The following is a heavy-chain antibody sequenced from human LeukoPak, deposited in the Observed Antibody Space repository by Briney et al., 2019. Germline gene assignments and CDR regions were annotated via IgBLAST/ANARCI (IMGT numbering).Heavy chain of an antibody. V-gene: IGHV3-20*04. CDR2: INWNGGSR. D-gene: IGHD3-10*01. J-gene: IGHJ6*03. CDR1: GFSFDDYG. CDR3: ARRVSAQDYYYMGV. Sequence: GGSLRLSCAASGFSFDDYGMSWVRQAPGKGLEWVSRINWNGGSRGYAESVKGRFTISRDNAKNSLYLQMNSLRAEDTALYYCARRVSAQDYYYMGVWGKGTTVTVSS.